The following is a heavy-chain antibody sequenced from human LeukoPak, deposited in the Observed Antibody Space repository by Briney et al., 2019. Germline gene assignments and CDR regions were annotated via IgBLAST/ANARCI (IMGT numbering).Heavy chain of an antibody. V-gene: IGHV3-23*01. CDR2: ISGSGGST. CDR1: GFTFSSYA. Sequence: GGSLRLSCAASGFTFSSYAMSWVRQAPGKGLEWVSAISGSGGSTYYADSVKGRFTISRDNSKNTLYLQMNSLGAEDTAVYYCANRPEEWELLGGDSWGQGTLVTVSS. J-gene: IGHJ5*02. D-gene: IGHD1-26*01. CDR3: ANRPEEWELLGGDS.